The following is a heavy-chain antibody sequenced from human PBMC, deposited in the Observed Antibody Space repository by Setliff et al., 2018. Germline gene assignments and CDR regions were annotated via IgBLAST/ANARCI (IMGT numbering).Heavy chain of an antibody. V-gene: IGHV4-59*01. Sequence: PSETLSLTCTVSGGSISSYYWSWIRQPPGKGLEWIGYIYYSGSTNYNPPLKSRVTISVDTSKNQFSLKLSSVTAADTAVYYCARGGGYYFGYYYYGMDVWGQGTTVTVSS. D-gene: IGHD3-22*01. J-gene: IGHJ6*02. CDR1: GGSISSYY. CDR3: ARGGGYYFGYYYYGMDV. CDR2: IYYSGST.